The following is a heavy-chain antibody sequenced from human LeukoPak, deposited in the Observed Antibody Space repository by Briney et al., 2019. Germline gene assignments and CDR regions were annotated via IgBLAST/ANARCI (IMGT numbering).Heavy chain of an antibody. CDR1: GGSMSNYY. J-gene: IGHJ4*02. CDR2: IYSSGST. D-gene: IGHD4/OR15-4a*01. V-gene: IGHV4-4*07. CDR3: AREYGD. Sequence: SETLSLTCTVSGGSMSNYYWSWIRQPAGKGLEWIGRIYSSGSTTYNPSLKSRVTMLVDTSKNQFSLKLNSVSAADTAVYYCAREYGDWGQGTLVTVSS.